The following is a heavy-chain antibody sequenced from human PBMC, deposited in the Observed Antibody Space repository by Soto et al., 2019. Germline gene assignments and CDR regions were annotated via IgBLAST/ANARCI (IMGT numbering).Heavy chain of an antibody. CDR1: VFTCSSYG. D-gene: IGHD5-18*01. CDR2: ISYDGSNK. J-gene: IGHJ4*02. V-gene: IGHV3-30*18. CDR3: AKGYSYGDYYFDY. Sequence: WWSLRLSCSASVFTCSSYGMHWFRQAPGKGLEWVAVISYDGSNKYYADSVKGRFTISRDNSKNTLYLQMNSLRAEDTAVYYCAKGYSYGDYYFDYWGQGTLVTVSS.